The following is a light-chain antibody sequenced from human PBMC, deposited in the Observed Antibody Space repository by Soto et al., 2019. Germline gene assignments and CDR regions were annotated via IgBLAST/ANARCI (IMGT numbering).Light chain of an antibody. CDR1: QSVSSSS. V-gene: IGKV3-20*01. CDR3: QQYDSSPRT. Sequence: EIVLTQYQGTLSLSPGERATLSCRASQSVSSSSLAWYQQKPGQAPRLLISGVSSRAADIPDRFSGSGSGTDFTLTINRLEPEDFAVYYCQQYDSSPRTFGQGTKV. J-gene: IGKJ1*01. CDR2: GVS.